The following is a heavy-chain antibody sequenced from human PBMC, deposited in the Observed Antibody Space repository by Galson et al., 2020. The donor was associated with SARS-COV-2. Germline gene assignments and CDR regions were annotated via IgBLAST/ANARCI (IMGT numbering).Heavy chain of an antibody. J-gene: IGHJ6*02. D-gene: IGHD3-3*01. CDR1: GGSISSGGYY. CDR2: IYYSGST. V-gene: IGHV4-31*01. Sequence: SETLSLTCTVSGGSISSGGYYWGWLRPHPGQGLEWIGYIYYSGSTYYNPSIKSQVTISVDTSKNQFPLKMSSVTAADTAVYYCSRGAGCDLGSGDCMDAGGPETTVTVSS. CDR3: SRGAGCDLGSGDCMDA.